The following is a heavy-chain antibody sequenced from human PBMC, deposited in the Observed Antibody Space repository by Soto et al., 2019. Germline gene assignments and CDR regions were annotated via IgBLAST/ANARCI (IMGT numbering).Heavy chain of an antibody. V-gene: IGHV3-21*01. CDR1: GFTFSSYS. D-gene: IGHD6-25*01. CDR2: ISSSSSYI. CDR3: ARNVVGYNDFDY. Sequence: GGSLRLSCAASGFTFSSYSMNWVRQAPGKGLEWVSSISSSSSYIYYADSVKGRFTISRDNAKNSLYLQMNSLRAEDTAVYYCARNVVGYNDFDYWGQGTLVTVSS. J-gene: IGHJ4*02.